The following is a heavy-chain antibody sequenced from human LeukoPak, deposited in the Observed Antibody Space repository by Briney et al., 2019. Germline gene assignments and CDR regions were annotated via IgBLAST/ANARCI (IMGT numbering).Heavy chain of an antibody. CDR1: GGSFSGYF. CDR2: INHSGNI. CDR3: ARIRDGYNPPDY. Sequence: PSETLSLTCAVYGGSFSGYFWNWIRQFPGKGLEWIGEINHSGNINYNPSLKSRLTQSVDTSKNQFSLNLKSVTAADTAVYYCARIRDGYNPPDYWGQGTLVTVSS. V-gene: IGHV4-34*01. J-gene: IGHJ4*02. D-gene: IGHD5-24*01.